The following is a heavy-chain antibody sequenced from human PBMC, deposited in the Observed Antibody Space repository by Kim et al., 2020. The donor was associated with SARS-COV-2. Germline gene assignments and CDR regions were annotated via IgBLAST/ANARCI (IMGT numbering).Heavy chain of an antibody. CDR3: ARGTINGYSSGWPLHTNDY. J-gene: IGHJ4*02. Sequence: ASVKVSCKASGYTFTSYDINWVRQATGQGLEWMGWMNPNSGNTGYAQKFQGRVTMTRNTSISTAYMELSSLRSEDTAVYYCARGTINGYSSGWPLHTNDYSGQGTLVTVSS. V-gene: IGHV1-8*01. CDR1: GYTFTSYD. CDR2: MNPNSGNT. D-gene: IGHD6-19*01.